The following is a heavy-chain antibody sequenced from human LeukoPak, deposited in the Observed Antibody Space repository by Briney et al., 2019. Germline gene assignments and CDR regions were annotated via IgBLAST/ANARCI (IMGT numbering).Heavy chain of an antibody. J-gene: IGHJ4*02. V-gene: IGHV4-39*07. Sequence: SETLSLTCTVSGGSISSSSYYWGWIRLPPGKGLECLGCVYYSGSNNYNPSLKSRVNISVETSKNQFSLKLSSATAADTAGYYCARGGNMVRGVIPFYFDYWGQGTLVTVSS. CDR1: GGSISSSSYY. CDR2: VYYSGSN. CDR3: ARGGNMVRGVIPFYFDY. D-gene: IGHD3-10*01.